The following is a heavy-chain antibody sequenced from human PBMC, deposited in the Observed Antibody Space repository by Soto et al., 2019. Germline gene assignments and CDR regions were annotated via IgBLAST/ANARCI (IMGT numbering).Heavy chain of an antibody. J-gene: IGHJ6*02. CDR1: GFTFSSYG. Sequence: RRLSCAASGFTFSSYGMHWVRQAPGKGLEWVAVISYDGSNKYYADSVKGRFTISRDNSKNTLYLQMNSLRAEDTAVYYCAKDHDTAMVYYYYYGMDVWGQGTTVTVSS. V-gene: IGHV3-30*18. CDR3: AKDHDTAMVYYYYYGMDV. CDR2: ISYDGSNK. D-gene: IGHD5-18*01.